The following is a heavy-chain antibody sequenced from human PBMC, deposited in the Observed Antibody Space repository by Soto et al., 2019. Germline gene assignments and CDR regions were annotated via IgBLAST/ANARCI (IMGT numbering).Heavy chain of an antibody. V-gene: IGHV3-23*01. CDR3: AKDLYSYDSSGYYY. J-gene: IGHJ4*02. D-gene: IGHD3-22*01. CDR2: ISGSGGST. Sequence: LSCAASGFTFSSYAMSWVRQAPGKGLEWVSAISGSGGSTYYADSVKGRFTISRDNSKNTLYLQMNSLRAEDTAVYYCAKDLYSYDSSGYYYWGQGTLVTVSS. CDR1: GFTFSSYA.